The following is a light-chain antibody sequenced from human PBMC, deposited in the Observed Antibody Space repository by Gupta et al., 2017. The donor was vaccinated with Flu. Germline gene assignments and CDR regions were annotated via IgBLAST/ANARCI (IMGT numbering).Light chain of an antibody. J-gene: IGKJ2*01. CDR2: AAS. Sequence: PASLSASVGDRVTITCRASQGISNYLAWYQQKPGKVPKLRSYAASTLQSGVPSRFIGSGSGTDCTLTISSLQPEDVATYYCQKYNNAPNTCGQGTKLEIK. CDR1: QGISNY. V-gene: IGKV1-27*01. CDR3: QKYNNAPNT.